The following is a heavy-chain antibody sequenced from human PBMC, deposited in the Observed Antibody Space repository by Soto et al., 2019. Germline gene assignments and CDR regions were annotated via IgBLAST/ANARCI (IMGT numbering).Heavy chain of an antibody. CDR3: ARRARMGTQLWLPFDL. D-gene: IGHD5-18*01. CDR2: VNPHSGNT. J-gene: IGHJ4*02. V-gene: IGHV1-8*01. CDR1: GYTFSDYD. Sequence: EASVKVSCKGSGYTFSDYDINWVRQAPGQGLEWMGWVNPHSGNTDYAQNFQGRVTMTRDFFTGTAYMELYSLTSEDTAVYYCARRARMGTQLWLPFDLGAQGSLVTVSS.